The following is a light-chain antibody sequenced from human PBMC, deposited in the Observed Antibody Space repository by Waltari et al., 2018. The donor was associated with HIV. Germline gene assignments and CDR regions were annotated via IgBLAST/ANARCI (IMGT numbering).Light chain of an antibody. Sequence: EIVLTQSPGTLSLSPGESATLSCRASQSLSSTYLAWYQQRPGQAPRLLIYATSSRATGIPDRFSGSGSGTDFTLTISRLEPEDFAVFYCQQYGSSPLTFGGGTKVEIK. J-gene: IGKJ4*01. CDR3: QQYGSSPLT. V-gene: IGKV3-20*01. CDR1: QSLSSTY. CDR2: ATS.